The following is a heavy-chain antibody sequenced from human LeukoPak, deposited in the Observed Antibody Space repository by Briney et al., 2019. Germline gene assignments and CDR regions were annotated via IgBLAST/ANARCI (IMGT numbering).Heavy chain of an antibody. Sequence: SETLSLTCTVSGGSISSNNYYWAWIRQPPGKGLEWIATINYSGSTNYNSSLQSRVTMSVDTSKNQFSLKLTSVTAADTAVYYCARALNPLPGTYYFDYWGQGTLVTVSS. V-gene: IGHV4-39*07. J-gene: IGHJ4*02. CDR2: INYSGST. CDR1: GGSISSNNYY. D-gene: IGHD2-15*01. CDR3: ARALNPLPGTYYFDY.